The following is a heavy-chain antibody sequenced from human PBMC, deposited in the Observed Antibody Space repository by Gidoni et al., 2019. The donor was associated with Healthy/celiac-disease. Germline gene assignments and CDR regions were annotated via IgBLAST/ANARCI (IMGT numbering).Heavy chain of an antibody. Sequence: EVQLVESGGGLVQPGGSMRLSCAASGFTLSSYWMSWILQAPGKGLEWVANIKKDGSEKYYVDSVKGRFTISRDNAKNSLYLQMNSLRAEDTAVYYCARDSYCSSTSCYFFYQNYYYYYGMDVWGQGTTVTVSS. D-gene: IGHD2-2*01. V-gene: IGHV3-7*01. CDR2: IKKDGSEK. J-gene: IGHJ6*02. CDR3: ARDSYCSSTSCYFFYQNYYYYYGMDV. CDR1: GFTLSSYW.